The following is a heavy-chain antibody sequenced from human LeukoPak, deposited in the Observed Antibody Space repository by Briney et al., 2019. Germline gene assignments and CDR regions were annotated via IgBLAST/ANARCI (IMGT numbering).Heavy chain of an antibody. Sequence: PSETLSLTCAVSNASISGRNWWNWVRQPPGKGLEWLGEVSHSGSTNYNPSLKSRVTISVDKSKNQFSLTLSSVTAADTAVYYCARVGSGRYNYGYSLVYWGQGTLVTVSS. V-gene: IGHV4-4*02. CDR3: ARVGSGRYNYGYSLVY. J-gene: IGHJ4*02. D-gene: IGHD5-18*01. CDR2: VSHSGST. CDR1: NASISGRNW.